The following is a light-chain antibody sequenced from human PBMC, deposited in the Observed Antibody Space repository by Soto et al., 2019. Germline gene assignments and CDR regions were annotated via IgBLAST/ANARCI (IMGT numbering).Light chain of an antibody. CDR2: EVT. CDR1: SSDIGCYNF. CDR3: CSYAASSASPVV. J-gene: IGLJ2*01. V-gene: IGLV2-23*02. Sequence: QSALTQPASVSESPGQSITISCTVTSSDIGCYNFVSWYQQHPGKAPRLIIYEVTQRPSGVYNRFSGSKSDNTASLTISGLQAEDEADYYCCSYAASSASPVVFGGGTKLTVL.